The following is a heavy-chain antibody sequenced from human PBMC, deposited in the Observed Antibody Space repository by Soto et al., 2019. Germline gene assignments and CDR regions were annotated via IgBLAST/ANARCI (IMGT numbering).Heavy chain of an antibody. J-gene: IGHJ4*02. V-gene: IGHV4-39*01. Sequence: SETLSLTCTVSGDSISSGTYSWDWLRQSPGKGLEWIGCFWSTGATYYNPSLKGRLTISLDTSKNQFSLNLNSVTAADTAVYFCARRPLGYFDHWGRGTQVTVSS. D-gene: IGHD6-13*01. CDR3: ARRPLGYFDH. CDR1: GDSISSGTYS. CDR2: FWSTGAT.